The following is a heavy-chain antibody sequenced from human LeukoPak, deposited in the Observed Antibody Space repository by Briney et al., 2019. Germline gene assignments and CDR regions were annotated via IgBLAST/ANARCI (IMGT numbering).Heavy chain of an antibody. D-gene: IGHD2-8*01. V-gene: IGHV1-2*02. Sequence: GASVKVSCKASGYTFTGYYIHWVRQAPGQGLEWMGWINPNNGGTNYAQKFQGRVTMTRETSISTAYMELSSLRSEDTAVYYCARGHCTNGVCYDYWGQGTLVTVSS. J-gene: IGHJ4*02. CDR2: INPNNGGT. CDR3: ARGHCTNGVCYDY. CDR1: GYTFTGYY.